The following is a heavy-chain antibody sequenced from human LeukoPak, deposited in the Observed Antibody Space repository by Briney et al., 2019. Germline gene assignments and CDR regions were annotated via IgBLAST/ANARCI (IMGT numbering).Heavy chain of an antibody. CDR2: IGYDGTNE. D-gene: IGHD3-10*01. J-gene: IGHJ4*02. CDR1: EFTFSSYG. V-gene: IGHV3-33*01. Sequence: GGSLRLSCAASEFTFSSYGMHWVRQAPGKGLEWVAVIGYDGTNEYYADSVRGRFTISRDNSKSTLYLQMNSLRAEDTAMYYCARGASTLWFGELLPSPPFDYWGQGTLVTVSS. CDR3: ARGASTLWFGELLPSPPFDY.